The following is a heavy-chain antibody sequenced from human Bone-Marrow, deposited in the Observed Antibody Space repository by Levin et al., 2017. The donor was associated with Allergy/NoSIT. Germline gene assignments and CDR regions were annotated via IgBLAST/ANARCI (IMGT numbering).Heavy chain of an antibody. CDR3: AKERGAKNWFDP. CDR2: IYYTGRT. Sequence: SETLSLTCTISGDSISNFYWSWIRQPPGKGLEWIGYIYYTGRTNYNPSLKSRVTMSVDTSKNQFSLELSSVTAADTAVYYCAKERGAKNWFDPWGQGALVTVSS. V-gene: IGHV4-59*12. D-gene: IGHD4/OR15-4a*01. CDR1: GDSISNFY. J-gene: IGHJ5*02.